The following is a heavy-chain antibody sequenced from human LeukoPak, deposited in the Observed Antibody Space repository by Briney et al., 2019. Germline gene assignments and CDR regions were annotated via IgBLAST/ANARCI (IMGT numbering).Heavy chain of an antibody. J-gene: IGHJ5*02. CDR3: AAEVRGYYYDSSGYYYES. D-gene: IGHD3-22*01. CDR1: GYTFTSYG. V-gene: IGHV1-18*01. CDR2: ISAYNGNT. Sequence: ASVKVSCKASGYTFTSYGISWVRQAPGQGLEWMGWISAYNGNTNYAQKLQGRVTMTTDTATSTAYMELSSLRSEDTAVYYCAAEVRGYYYDSSGYYYESWGQGTLVTVSS.